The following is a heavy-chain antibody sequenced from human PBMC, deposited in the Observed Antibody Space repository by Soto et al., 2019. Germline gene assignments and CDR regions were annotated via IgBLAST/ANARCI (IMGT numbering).Heavy chain of an antibody. CDR3: ARELGYSYGPDNNWFDP. V-gene: IGHV3-33*01. D-gene: IGHD5-18*01. J-gene: IGHJ5*02. Sequence: QVQLVESGGGVVQPGRSLRLSCAASGFTFSSYGMHWVRQAPGKGLEWVAVIWYDGSNKYYADSVKGRFTISRDNSKKTLYLQMKSLTGEDTAVYYCARELGYSYGPDNNWFDPWGQGTLVTVSS. CDR1: GFTFSSYG. CDR2: IWYDGSNK.